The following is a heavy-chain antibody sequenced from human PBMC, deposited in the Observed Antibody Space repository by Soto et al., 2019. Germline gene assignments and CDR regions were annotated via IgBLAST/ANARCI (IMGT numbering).Heavy chain of an antibody. J-gene: IGHJ4*02. CDR2: LYSGGDT. CDR1: GFIVRSNY. CDR3: ARSWGYLDY. Sequence: PGGSLRLSCAASGFIVRSNYMSWVRQAPGEGLEWVSVLYSGGDTDYAVSVQGRFTISRDNSKNTLYLQMNSLRAEDTAVYYCARSWGYLDYWGQGTLVTV. V-gene: IGHV3-53*01. D-gene: IGHD3-16*01.